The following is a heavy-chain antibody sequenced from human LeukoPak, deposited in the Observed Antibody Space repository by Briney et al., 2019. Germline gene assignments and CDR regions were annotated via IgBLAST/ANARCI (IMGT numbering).Heavy chain of an antibody. D-gene: IGHD3-16*02. Sequence: GGSLRLSCAASGFTFGAYWMSWVRQAPGKGPEGVAGIKDDGSAQFYVDSLEGRFTISTDNAKNTLYLQMDTMTVEDTAVYYCARHIVGEQNFDYWSQGTLVTVSS. V-gene: IGHV3-7*01. CDR3: ARHIVGEQNFDY. CDR1: GFTFGAYW. CDR2: IKDDGSAQ. J-gene: IGHJ4*02.